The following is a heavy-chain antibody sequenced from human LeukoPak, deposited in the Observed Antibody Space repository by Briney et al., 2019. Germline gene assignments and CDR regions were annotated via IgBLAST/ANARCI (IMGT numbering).Heavy chain of an antibody. CDR3: AREVVDYYHRRDYFDY. CDR2: IYSGGST. D-gene: IGHD3-22*01. Sequence: GGSLRLSCAASGFTVSSNYMSWVRQAPGKGPEWVSVIYSGGSTYYADSVKGRFTISRDNSKNTLYLQMNSLRADDTAVYYCAREVVDYYHRRDYFDYWGQGTLVTVSS. CDR1: GFTVSSNY. J-gene: IGHJ4*02. V-gene: IGHV3-53*01.